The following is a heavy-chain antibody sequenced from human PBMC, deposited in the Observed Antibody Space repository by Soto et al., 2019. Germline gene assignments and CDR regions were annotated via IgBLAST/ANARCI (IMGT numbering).Heavy chain of an antibody. V-gene: IGHV1-69*02. CDR3: ARGAMNYGEH. Sequence: QVQLVQSGAEVKKPGSSVKVSCKASGGTFSSYTISWVRQAPGQGLEWMGRIIPILGIANYAQKFQGRVTITADKSTSTAYRELSSLRSEDTAVYYCARGAMNYGEHWGQGTLVTVSS. CDR1: GGTFSSYT. J-gene: IGHJ4*02. CDR2: IIPILGIA. D-gene: IGHD4-17*01.